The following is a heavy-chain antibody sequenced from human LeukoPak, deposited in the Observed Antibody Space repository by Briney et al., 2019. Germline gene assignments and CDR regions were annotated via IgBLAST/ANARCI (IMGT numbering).Heavy chain of an antibody. Sequence: GGSLRLSCAASGFTFSSYGMHWVRQAPGKGLEWVAVISYDGSNKYYADSVKGRFTISRDNSKNTLYLQMNSLRAEDTAVYYCARDPPSRIQLWLPVYYYYGMDVWGQGTTVTVSS. V-gene: IGHV3-30*03. J-gene: IGHJ6*02. D-gene: IGHD5-18*01. CDR1: GFTFSSYG. CDR2: ISYDGSNK. CDR3: ARDPPSRIQLWLPVYYYYGMDV.